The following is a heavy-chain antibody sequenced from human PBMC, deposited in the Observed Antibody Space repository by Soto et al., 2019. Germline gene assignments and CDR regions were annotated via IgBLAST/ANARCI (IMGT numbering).Heavy chain of an antibody. CDR2: IYYSGST. CDR3: ARGDYGHYYYYYGMDV. Sequence: SEPLSLTCTVSGGSIISLGYYWSLIRQHPGKGLEWIGYIYYSGSTYYNPSLKSRVTISVDTSKNQFSLKLSSVTAADTAVYYCARGDYGHYYYYYGMDVWGQGTTVTVSS. V-gene: IGHV4-31*03. CDR1: GGSIISLGYY. J-gene: IGHJ6*02. D-gene: IGHD3-10*01.